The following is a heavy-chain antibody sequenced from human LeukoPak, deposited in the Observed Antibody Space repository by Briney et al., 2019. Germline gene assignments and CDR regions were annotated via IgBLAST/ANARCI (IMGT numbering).Heavy chain of an antibody. CDR3: AKLPTGSYPYYFDF. J-gene: IGHJ4*02. Sequence: AGGSLRLSCAASGFTFSSYAMSWVRQAPGKGLEWVSAISGSGGSTYYADSVKGRSTISRDNSKNTVYLQMNTLRAEDTAEYYCAKLPTGSYPYYFDFWGQGTLVTVSS. D-gene: IGHD1-26*01. V-gene: IGHV3-23*01. CDR1: GFTFSSYA. CDR2: ISGSGGST.